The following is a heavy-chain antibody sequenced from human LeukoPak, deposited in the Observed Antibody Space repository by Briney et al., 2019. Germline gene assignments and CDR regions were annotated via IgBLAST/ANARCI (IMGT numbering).Heavy chain of an antibody. J-gene: IGHJ6*02. CDR1: GYTFTSNY. V-gene: IGHV1-2*06. CDR2: INPNSGGT. Sequence: ASVKVSCKASGYTFTSNYIHWVRQAPGQGLEWMGRINPNSGGTNYAQKFQGRVTMTRDTSISTAYMELSRLRSDDTAVYYCAREIRDCSSTSCYNYYGMDVWGQGTTVTVSS. CDR3: AREIRDCSSTSCYNYYGMDV. D-gene: IGHD2-2*01.